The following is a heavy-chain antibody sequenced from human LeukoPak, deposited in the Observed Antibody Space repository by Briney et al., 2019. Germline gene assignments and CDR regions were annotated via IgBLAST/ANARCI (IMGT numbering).Heavy chain of an antibody. J-gene: IGHJ4*02. CDR1: GFMFDDYG. D-gene: IGHD5-24*01. Sequence: GGSLRLSCAASGFMFDDYGMSWVRQAPGKGLEWVSGIKWDAGGTAYVDSVKGRSTISRDNAKNSSYLQMSSLRTEDTAVYDWTRVFKYSMAGYYFYYWGQGALGTVSS. V-gene: IGHV3-20*01. CDR2: IKWDAGGT. CDR3: TRVFKYSMAGYYFYY.